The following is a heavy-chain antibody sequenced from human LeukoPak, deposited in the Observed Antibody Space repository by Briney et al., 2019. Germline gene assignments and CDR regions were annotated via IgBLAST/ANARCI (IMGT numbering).Heavy chain of an antibody. Sequence: GASVKVSCKASGYTFTGYYMHWLRQAPGQGLEWMGWINPNSGGTNYAQKFQGRVTMTRHTSISTAYMELSRLRSDDTAVYYCARDRIAARPFGWFDPWGQGTLVTVSS. D-gene: IGHD6-6*01. CDR3: ARDRIAARPFGWFDP. V-gene: IGHV1-2*02. CDR1: GYTFTGYY. J-gene: IGHJ5*02. CDR2: INPNSGGT.